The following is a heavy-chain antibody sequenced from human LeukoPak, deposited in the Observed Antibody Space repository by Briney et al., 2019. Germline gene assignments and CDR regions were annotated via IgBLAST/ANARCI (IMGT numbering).Heavy chain of an antibody. V-gene: IGHV3-33*06. CDR1: GFTFSSYG. J-gene: IGHJ4*02. CDR2: IWYDGSNK. Sequence: GGSLRLSCAASGFTFSSYGMHWVRQAPGKGLEWVAVIWYDGSNKYYADSVKGRFTISRDNSKNTLYLQMNSLRAEDTAGYYCAKDHRSSGWSFLEGLWYFDYWGQGTLVTVSS. D-gene: IGHD6-19*01. CDR3: AKDHRSSGWSFLEGLWYFDY.